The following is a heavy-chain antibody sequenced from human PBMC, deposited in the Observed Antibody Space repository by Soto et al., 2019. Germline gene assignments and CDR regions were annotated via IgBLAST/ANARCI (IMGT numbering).Heavy chain of an antibody. J-gene: IGHJ4*02. D-gene: IGHD3-22*01. Sequence: GGSLRLSCAASGFTFSSYAMHWVRQAPGKGLERVAVISYDGSNKYYADSVKGRFTISRDNSKNTLYLQMNSLRAEDTAVYYCASIGYYDIRGGCDYWAEGYLVTVS. CDR3: ASIGYYDIRGGCDY. CDR2: ISYDGSNK. CDR1: GFTFSSYA. V-gene: IGHV3-30-3*01.